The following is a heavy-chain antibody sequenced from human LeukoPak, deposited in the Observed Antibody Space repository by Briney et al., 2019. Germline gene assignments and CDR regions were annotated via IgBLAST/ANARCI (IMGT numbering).Heavy chain of an antibody. CDR1: GFTFSSYA. Sequence: GGSLRLSYAASGFTFSSYAMSWVRQAPGKGLEWVSAISGSGGSTYYADSVKGRFTISRDNSKNTLYLQMNSLRAEDTAVYYCAKLSYSSGWYDYFDYWGQGTLVTVSS. V-gene: IGHV3-23*01. J-gene: IGHJ4*02. CDR3: AKLSYSSGWYDYFDY. D-gene: IGHD6-19*01. CDR2: ISGSGGST.